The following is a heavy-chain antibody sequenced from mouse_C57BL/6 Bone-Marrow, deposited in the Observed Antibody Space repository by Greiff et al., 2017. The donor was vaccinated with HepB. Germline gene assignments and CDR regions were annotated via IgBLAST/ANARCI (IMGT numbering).Heavy chain of an antibody. V-gene: IGHV1-85*01. CDR1: GYTFTSYD. D-gene: IGHD1-1*01. CDR2: IYPRDGST. CDR3: ARWDGSSYWYFDV. J-gene: IGHJ1*03. Sequence: VQLQQSGPELVKPGASVKLSCKASGYTFTSYDINWVKQRPGQGLEWIGWIYPRDGSTKYNEKFKGKATLTVDTSSSTASMELHSLTSEDSAVYFCARWDGSSYWYFDVWGTGTTVTVSS.